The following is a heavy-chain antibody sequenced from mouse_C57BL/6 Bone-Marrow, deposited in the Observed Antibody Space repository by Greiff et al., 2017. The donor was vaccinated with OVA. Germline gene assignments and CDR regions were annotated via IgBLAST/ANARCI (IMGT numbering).Heavy chain of an antibody. Sequence: QVQLQQSGAELVRPGTSVKMSCKASGSTFTNYWLGWAKPRPGHGLEWIGDIYPGGGYTNYHEKLKGNAPLTADKSSSTAYRQFSSLTSEDAASYYCARLVTMGDYYAMDYWGQGTSVTVSS. CDR2: IYPGGGYT. CDR3: ARLVTMGDYYAMDY. J-gene: IGHJ4*01. V-gene: IGHV1-63*01. D-gene: IGHD6-2*01. CDR1: GSTFTNYW.